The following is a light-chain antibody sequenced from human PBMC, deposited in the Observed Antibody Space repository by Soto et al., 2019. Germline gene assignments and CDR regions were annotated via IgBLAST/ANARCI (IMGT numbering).Light chain of an antibody. CDR3: GSHAGSTIWL. Sequence: QSALTQPASVSGSPGQSITISCTGTSSDVGNYNLVSWYQQYPGKAPILMIYEVSKRPSGVSNRFSGSKSGNTASLACSGLQAEHEAYYFCGSHAGSTIWLLGGGTNDTVL. J-gene: IGLJ3*02. V-gene: IGLV2-23*02. CDR2: EVS. CDR1: SSDVGNYNL.